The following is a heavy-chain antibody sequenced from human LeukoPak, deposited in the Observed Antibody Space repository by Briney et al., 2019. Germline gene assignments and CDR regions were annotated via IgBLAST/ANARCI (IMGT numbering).Heavy chain of an antibody. CDR1: GGTFSRYA. CDR3: ARLGGLSRDYVSPYYFDY. J-gene: IGHJ4*02. D-gene: IGHD4/OR15-4a*01. V-gene: IGHV1-69*13. Sequence: ASVKVSCKASGGTFSRYAISWVRQAPGQGLEWMGGIIPIFGTANYAQKFQGRVTITADESTSTAYMELSSLRSEDTAVYYCARLGGLSRDYVSPYYFDYWGQGTLVTVSS. CDR2: IIPIFGTA.